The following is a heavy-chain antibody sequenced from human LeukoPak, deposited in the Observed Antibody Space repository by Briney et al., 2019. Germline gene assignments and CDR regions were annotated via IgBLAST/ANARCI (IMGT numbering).Heavy chain of an antibody. J-gene: IGHJ4*02. Sequence: GGSLRLSCAASGFTFSSYSMNWVRQAPGKGLEWVSSISSSSSYIYYADSVKGRFTISRDNAKNSLYLQMNSLRAEDTAVYYCARERKAHKKNDYWGQGTLVTVSS. CDR3: ARERKAHKKNDY. CDR1: GFTFSSYS. V-gene: IGHV3-21*01. CDR2: ISSSSSYI.